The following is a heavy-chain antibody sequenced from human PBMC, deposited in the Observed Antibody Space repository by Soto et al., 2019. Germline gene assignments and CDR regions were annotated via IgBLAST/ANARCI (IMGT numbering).Heavy chain of an antibody. CDR3: ASPGGYGDTKTLDY. V-gene: IGHV1-18*04. J-gene: IGHJ4*02. Sequence: GASVKVSCKASGYTFTSYYMHWVRQAPGQGLEWMGMINAYNGNTNYAQKLQGRVTMTTDTSTSTAYMELRSLRSDDTAVYYCASPGGYGDTKTLDYWGQGTLVTVPQ. D-gene: IGHD4-17*01. CDR1: GYTFTSYY. CDR2: INAYNGNT.